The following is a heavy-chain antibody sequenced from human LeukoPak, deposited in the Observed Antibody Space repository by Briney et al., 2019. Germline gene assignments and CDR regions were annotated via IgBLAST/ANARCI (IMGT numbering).Heavy chain of an antibody. J-gene: IGHJ4*02. Sequence: SETLSLTCNVSGGSINNYWSWLRQPPGKGLEWIGYIYFTGGTNYNPSLKSRVTMSIDTSKNQFSLKLNFVTAADTAFYYCARGGGLFDYWGQGSLVTVSS. CDR1: GGSINNY. D-gene: IGHD3-10*01. CDR2: IYFTGGT. V-gene: IGHV4-59*01. CDR3: ARGGGLFDY.